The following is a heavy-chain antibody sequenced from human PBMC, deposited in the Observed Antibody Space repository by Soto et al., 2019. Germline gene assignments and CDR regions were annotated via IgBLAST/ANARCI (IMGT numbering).Heavy chain of an antibody. CDR1: GFTFSTNA. J-gene: IGHJ6*02. CDR3: ASDLSGRADV. D-gene: IGHD3-10*01. V-gene: IGHV3-74*01. CDR2: MNEDGGTT. Sequence: GRSLRLSCAASGFTFSTNAMHWVRQAPGKGLVWVSRMNEDGGTTDYADSVKGRFTISRDNAKNTLYLQMNSLRVEDTAVYYCASDLSGRADVWGQGTTVTV.